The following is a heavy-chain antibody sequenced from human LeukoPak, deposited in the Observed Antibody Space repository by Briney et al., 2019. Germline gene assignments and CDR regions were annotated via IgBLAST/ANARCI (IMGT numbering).Heavy chain of an antibody. J-gene: IGHJ4*02. CDR2: IYYSGST. CDR1: GGSINGYY. V-gene: IGHV4-59*01. CDR3: ARDTTVVTPGYLDY. Sequence: SETLSLTCTVSGGSINGYYWSWIRQPPGKGLEWIGYIYYSGSTNYNPSLKSRVTISVDTSKNHFSLKLSSVTAADTAVYYCARDTTVVTPGYLDYWGQGTLVTVSS. D-gene: IGHD4-23*01.